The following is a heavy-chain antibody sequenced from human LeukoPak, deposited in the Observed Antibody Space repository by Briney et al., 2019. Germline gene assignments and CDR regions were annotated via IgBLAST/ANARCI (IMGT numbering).Heavy chain of an antibody. J-gene: IGHJ4*02. V-gene: IGHV3-21*01. Sequence: GGSLRLSCAASGFTFSSYSMTWVRQAPGKGLEWVSSISSSSSYIYYADSVKGRFTISRDNAKNSLYLQMNSLRAEDTAVYYCAREYAPYCSSTSCYIGGFYWGQGTLVTVSS. D-gene: IGHD2-2*02. CDR3: AREYAPYCSSTSCYIGGFY. CDR1: GFTFSSYS. CDR2: ISSSSSYI.